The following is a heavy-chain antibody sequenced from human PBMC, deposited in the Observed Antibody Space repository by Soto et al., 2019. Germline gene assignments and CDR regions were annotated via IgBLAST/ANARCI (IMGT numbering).Heavy chain of an antibody. CDR3: ARGGDDYNFGAVY. V-gene: IGHV1-69*01. Sequence: QVQLVQSGAAVKEPGSSVKVSCKASGGGNLRDYRTTWVRRAPGQGLEWMGGIIPKLGSANYAQNFQGRVTITADESTNTVYMELRSLRSDDTAVYYCARGGDDYNFGAVYWCQGTPVTGST. D-gene: IGHD4-4*01. J-gene: IGHJ4*02. CDR1: GGGNLRDYR. CDR2: IIPKLGSA.